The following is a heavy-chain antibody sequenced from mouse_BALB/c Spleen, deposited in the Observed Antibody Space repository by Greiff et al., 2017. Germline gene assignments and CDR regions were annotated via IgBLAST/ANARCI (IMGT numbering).Heavy chain of an antibody. Sequence: EGKLMESGGGLVQPGGSLRLSCATSGFTFTDYYMSWVRQPPGKALEWLGFIRNKANGYTTEYSASVKGRFTISRDNSQSILYLQMNTLRAEDSATYYCARERGSYYDYDVGAMDYWGQGTSVTVSS. CDR1: GFTFTDYY. CDR3: ARERGSYYDYDVGAMDY. D-gene: IGHD2-4*01. J-gene: IGHJ4*01. CDR2: IRNKANGYTT. V-gene: IGHV7-3*02.